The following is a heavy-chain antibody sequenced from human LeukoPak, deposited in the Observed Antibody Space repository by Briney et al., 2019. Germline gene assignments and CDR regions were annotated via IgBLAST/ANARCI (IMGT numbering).Heavy chain of an antibody. D-gene: IGHD1-26*01. J-gene: IGHJ4*02. CDR2: IYYSGST. V-gene: IGHV4-59*01. CDR1: GFTFDDYA. CDR3: AGVGATTLVIDY. Sequence: LRLSCAASGFTFDDYAMHWVRQPPGKGLEWIGYIYYSGSTNYNPSLKSRVTISVDASRNQFSLKLSSVTAADTAVYYCAGVGATTLVIDYWGQGTLVTVSS.